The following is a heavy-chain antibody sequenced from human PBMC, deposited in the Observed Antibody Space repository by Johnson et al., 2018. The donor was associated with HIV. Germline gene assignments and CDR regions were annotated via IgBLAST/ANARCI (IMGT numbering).Heavy chain of an antibody. J-gene: IGHJ3*02. CDR3: VKGMDSSSWYAFDI. V-gene: IGHV3-33*06. CDR2: IWYDGSNK. CDR1: GFTFNSYG. D-gene: IGHD6-13*01. Sequence: QVYLVESGGGLVQPGGSLRLSCAESGFTFNSYGMHWVRQAPGKGLEWVAVIWYDGSNKYYADSVKGRFTISRDNSKNTLYLQMNSLRAEDTAIYYCVKGMDSSSWYAFDIWGQGTMVTVSS.